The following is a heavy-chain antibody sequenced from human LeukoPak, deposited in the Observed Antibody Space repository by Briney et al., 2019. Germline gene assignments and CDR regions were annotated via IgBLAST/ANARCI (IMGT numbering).Heavy chain of an antibody. Sequence: ASVKGSSAASGYTFSTTGVSPGRQAPGQGLEWMGWISANNGNTKYAQKVQGRVTMTTDTSTNTAYMELRSLRSDDAAVYYCARTYYSYCSNCGFDDWGQGTTVTVSS. J-gene: IGHJ4*02. CDR3: ARTYYSYCSNCGFDD. CDR1: GYTFSTTG. D-gene: IGHD3-10*01. V-gene: IGHV1-18*01. CDR2: ISANNGNT.